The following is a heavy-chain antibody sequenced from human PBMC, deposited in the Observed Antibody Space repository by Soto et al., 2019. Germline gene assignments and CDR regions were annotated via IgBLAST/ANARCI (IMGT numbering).Heavy chain of an antibody. J-gene: IGHJ4*01. CDR3: ARGLGELEPFDY. V-gene: IGHV3-11*01. D-gene: IGHD1-1*01. Sequence: GGSLRLSCAASGFTFSDYYMSWIRQAPGKGLEWIAYISNSGTTIYYADSLKGRFTISRDNARDSLYLHINNLRAVDTAVYYCARGLGELEPFDYWGHGTLVTVSS. CDR1: GFTFSDYY. CDR2: ISNSGTTI.